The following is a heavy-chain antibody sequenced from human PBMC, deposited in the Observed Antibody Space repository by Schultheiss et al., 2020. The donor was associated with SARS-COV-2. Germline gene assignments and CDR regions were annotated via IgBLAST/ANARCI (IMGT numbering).Heavy chain of an antibody. J-gene: IGHJ6*02. V-gene: IGHV3-73*01. CDR1: GYTFTGYY. D-gene: IGHD5-12*01. Sequence: GGSLRLSCKASGYTFTGYYMHWVRQASGKGLEWVGRIRSKANSYATAYAASVKGRFTISRDDSKNTAYLQMNSLKTEDTAVYYCTRPYDNLPVDYYYYGMDVWGQGTTVTVSS. CDR3: TRPYDNLPVDYYYYGMDV. CDR2: IRSKANSYAT.